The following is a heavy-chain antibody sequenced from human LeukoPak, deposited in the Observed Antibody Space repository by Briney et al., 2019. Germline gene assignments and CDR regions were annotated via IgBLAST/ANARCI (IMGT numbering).Heavy chain of an antibody. V-gene: IGHV4-39*07. CDR1: GGSISSSTYY. CDR2: IYYSGST. Sequence: PSETLSLTCTVSGGSISSSTYYWGWIRQPPGKGLEWIGSIYYSGSTYYNPSLKSRVTISVDTSKNQFSLKLSSVTAADTAVYYCARDSAPYSSPTFGVFDYWGQGTLVTVSS. D-gene: IGHD6-13*01. CDR3: ARDSAPYSSPTFGVFDY. J-gene: IGHJ4*02.